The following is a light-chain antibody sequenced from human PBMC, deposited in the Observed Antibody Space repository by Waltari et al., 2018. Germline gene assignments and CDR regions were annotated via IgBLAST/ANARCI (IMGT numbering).Light chain of an antibody. J-gene: IGLJ1*01. Sequence: HSALTQPASVSGSPGQSIPISCTGTSCDVGVFNSVSLYQQSPGTAPKDLIFHVSNRPSGVSDRFSGSKSANTASLTISGLQAEDEADYYCSSYTSSRTYVFGTGTKVTVL. CDR3: SSYTSSRTYV. CDR2: HVS. CDR1: SCDVGVFNS. V-gene: IGLV2-14*03.